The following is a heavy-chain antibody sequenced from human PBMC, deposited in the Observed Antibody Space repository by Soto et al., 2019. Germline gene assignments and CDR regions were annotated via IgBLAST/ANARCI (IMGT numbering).Heavy chain of an antibody. V-gene: IGHV3-21*01. D-gene: IGHD2-21*02. J-gene: IGHJ4*02. CDR2: ITSSTSTT. CDR3: ARDGWGPLKTSFDY. CDR1: GFTFSTYT. Sequence: GGSLRLSCAASGFTFSTYTMSWVRQAPGKGLEWVSSITSSTSTTDYSDSVKGRFTISRDDAKNSLYLQINSLRAEDTAVYYCARDGWGPLKTSFDYWGQGTLVTVSS.